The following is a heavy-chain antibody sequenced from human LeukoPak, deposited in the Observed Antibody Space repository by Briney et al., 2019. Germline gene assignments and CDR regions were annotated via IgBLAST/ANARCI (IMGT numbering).Heavy chain of an antibody. CDR2: IYTSEST. D-gene: IGHD3-9*01. CDR3: AREDYDILTGYPN. Sequence: SETLSLTCTVSGGSISSYYWSWIRQPAGNGLEWIGRIYTSESTNYNPSLKSRVTMSVDTSKNQFSLKLSSVTAADTAVYYCAREDYDILTGYPNWGQGTLVTVSS. V-gene: IGHV4-4*07. CDR1: GGSISSYY. J-gene: IGHJ4*02.